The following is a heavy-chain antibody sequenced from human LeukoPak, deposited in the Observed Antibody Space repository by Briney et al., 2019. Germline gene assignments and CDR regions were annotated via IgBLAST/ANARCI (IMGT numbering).Heavy chain of an antibody. CDR2: IYPGDSAT. CDR1: GSSFTSYW. Sequence: GESLKISCKASGSSFTSYWIGWVRQMPGKGLEWMGIIYPGDSATRYSPSFQGHVTISADKSVSTGYLQWSSLKASDTTMYYCASSSSWLYFDYWGQGTLVTVSS. J-gene: IGHJ4*02. D-gene: IGHD6-13*01. CDR3: ASSSSWLYFDY. V-gene: IGHV5-51*01.